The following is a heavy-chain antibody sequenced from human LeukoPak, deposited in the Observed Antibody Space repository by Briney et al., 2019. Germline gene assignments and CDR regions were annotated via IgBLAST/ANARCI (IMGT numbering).Heavy chain of an antibody. CDR1: GFTFSTYN. V-gene: IGHV3-30*03. Sequence: PGGSLRLSCAVSGFTFSTYNMNWVRQAPGKGLEWVALIPYDGRNKYYADSVKGRFTVSRDNSKNTLYLQMNSLRAEDTAVYYCVRGAYSSSWLNFDYWGQGTLVTVSS. CDR2: IPYDGRNK. CDR3: VRGAYSSSWLNFDY. J-gene: IGHJ4*02. D-gene: IGHD6-13*01.